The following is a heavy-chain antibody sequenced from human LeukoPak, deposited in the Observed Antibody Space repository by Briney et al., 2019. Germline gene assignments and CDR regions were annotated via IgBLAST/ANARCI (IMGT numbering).Heavy chain of an antibody. V-gene: IGHV4-38-2*02. Sequence: SETLSLTCTVSGYSISSGYYWGWIRQPPGKGLECIGNIYHSGSTYYNPSLKSRVTISVDTSKNQFSLRLRFVTAADTAVYYCARGDYGAEDAFDIWGQGTMVTVSS. J-gene: IGHJ3*02. D-gene: IGHD4-17*01. CDR2: IYHSGST. CDR3: ARGDYGAEDAFDI. CDR1: GYSISSGYY.